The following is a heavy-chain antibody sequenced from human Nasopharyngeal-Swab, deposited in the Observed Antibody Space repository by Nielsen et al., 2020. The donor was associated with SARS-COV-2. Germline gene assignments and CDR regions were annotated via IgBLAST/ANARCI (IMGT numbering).Heavy chain of an antibody. V-gene: IGHV3-48*04. J-gene: IGHJ4*02. D-gene: IGHD5-12*01. CDR3: ARDRGVYSGYDPFDY. Sequence: VRQAPGKGPEWVSYISSSSSTIYYADSVKGRFTISRDNAKNSLYLQMNSLRAEDTAVYYCARDRGVYSGYDPFDYWGQGTLVTVSS. CDR2: ISSSSSTI.